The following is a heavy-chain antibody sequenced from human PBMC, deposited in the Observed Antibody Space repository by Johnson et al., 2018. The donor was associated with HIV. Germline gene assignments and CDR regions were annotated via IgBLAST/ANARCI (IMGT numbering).Heavy chain of an antibody. Sequence: QVQLVESGGGVVQPGGSLRLSCAASGFTFSSYGMHWVRQAPGKGLEWVAFIRYDGSNKYYADSVKGRFTISRDNSENALYLQMNSLRAEDTAVYYCAKARSSGQGAFDIWGQGTLVTVSS. D-gene: IGHD6-19*01. CDR1: GFTFSSYG. CDR2: IRYDGSNK. V-gene: IGHV3-30*02. CDR3: AKARSSGQGAFDI. J-gene: IGHJ3*02.